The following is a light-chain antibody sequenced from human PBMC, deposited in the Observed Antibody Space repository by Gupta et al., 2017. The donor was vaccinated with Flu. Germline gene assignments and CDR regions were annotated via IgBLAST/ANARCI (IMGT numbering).Light chain of an antibody. J-gene: IGLJ3*02. CDR1: NLGDKY. CDR3: QAWDSRTAV. Sequence: YALSQPPSVSVPPGQTASITCSGDNLGDKYASWYQQKPGQSPVLVIYQDTKRPSGIPERFSASNSGNTATLTISGAQAMDEADYYCQAWDSRTAVFGGGTKLTVL. CDR2: QDT. V-gene: IGLV3-1*01.